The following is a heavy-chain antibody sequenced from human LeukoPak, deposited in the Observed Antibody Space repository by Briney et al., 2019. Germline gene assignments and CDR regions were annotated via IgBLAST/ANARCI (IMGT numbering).Heavy chain of an antibody. J-gene: IGHJ4*02. CDR1: GVSLNGYY. CDR3: ARIAVAGTIYY. D-gene: IGHD6-19*01. CDR2: INHSGST. Sequence: SETLSLTCAVYGVSLNGYYWSWIRQPPGKGLEWIGEINHSGSTNYNPSLKSRVTISVDTSKNEFSLKLSSVTAADTAVYYCARIAVAGTIYYWGQGTLVTVSS. V-gene: IGHV4-34*01.